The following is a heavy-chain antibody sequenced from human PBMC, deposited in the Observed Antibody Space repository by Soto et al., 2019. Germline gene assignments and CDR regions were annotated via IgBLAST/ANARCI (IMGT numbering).Heavy chain of an antibody. CDR1: GFTFSSYA. Sequence: QVQLVESGGGVVQPGRSLRLSCAASGFTFSSYAMHWVRQAPGKGLEWVAVISYDGSNKYYADSVKGRFTISRDNSKNTLYLQMNSLRAEDTAVYYCARVMPGEWDSPNHLPPPYGMDVWGQGTTVTVSS. CDR2: ISYDGSNK. J-gene: IGHJ6*02. V-gene: IGHV3-30-3*01. CDR3: ARVMPGEWDSPNHLPPPYGMDV. D-gene: IGHD2-2*01.